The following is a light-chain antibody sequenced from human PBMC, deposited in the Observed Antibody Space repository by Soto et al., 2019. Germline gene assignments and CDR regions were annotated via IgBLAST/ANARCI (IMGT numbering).Light chain of an antibody. CDR2: GAC. CDR1: QSVSSSY. CDR3: QQYGNSPWT. Sequence: IVLTQSPGTLSLSLGERPTLSCRASQSVSSSYLAWYQQKPGQAPRLLIYGACSRATGIPDRFSGSGSGTDFTLTISRLEPEDFAVYYCQQYGNSPWTFGQGTRWIS. J-gene: IGKJ1*01. V-gene: IGKV3-20*01.